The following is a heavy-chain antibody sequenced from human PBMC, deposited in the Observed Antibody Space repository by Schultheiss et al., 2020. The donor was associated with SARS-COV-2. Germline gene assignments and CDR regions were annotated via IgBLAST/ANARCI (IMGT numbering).Heavy chain of an antibody. CDR2: ISCSGGIT. CDR3: ANIPGDRYYYGMDV. D-gene: IGHD2-21*01. J-gene: IGHJ6*02. V-gene: IGHV3-23*01. Sequence: VGSLRLSCAASGFTFSSYAMSWVRQAPGKGLEWVSAISCSGGITYYADSVKGRFTISRDNSKNTLYLQMNSLRAEDTAVYYCANIPGDRYYYGMDVWGQGTTVTVSS. CDR1: GFTFSSYA.